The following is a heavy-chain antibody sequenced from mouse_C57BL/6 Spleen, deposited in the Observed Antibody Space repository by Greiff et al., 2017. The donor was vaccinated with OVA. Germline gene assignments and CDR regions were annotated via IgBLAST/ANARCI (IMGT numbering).Heavy chain of an antibody. V-gene: IGHV1-82*01. Sequence: VQLHQSGPELVKPGASVKISCKASGYAFSSSWMNWVNQRPGKGLEWIGRIYPGDGVTNYNGKFKGKATLTAAKSSSTAYMQLSSLTSEDTAVYFGAINEAYYSNYGYFDVWGTGTTVTVSA. CDR2: IYPGDGVT. J-gene: IGHJ1*03. CDR3: AINEAYYSNYGYFDV. CDR1: GYAFSSSW. D-gene: IGHD2-5*01.